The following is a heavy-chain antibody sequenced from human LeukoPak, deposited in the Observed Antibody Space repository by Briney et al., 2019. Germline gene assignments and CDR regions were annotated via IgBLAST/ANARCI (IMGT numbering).Heavy chain of an antibody. Sequence: GGSLTLSCAASGFTFSSYEMNWVRQAPGKGLEWVSYIPSGGGANRFYSESVKGRFTISRDNAKNSLYLHMNSLRAEDTGVYYCARIGTTTRGPAGLDVWGQGTTVTVSS. CDR1: GFTFSSYE. V-gene: IGHV3-48*03. CDR2: IPSGGGANR. J-gene: IGHJ6*02. CDR3: ARIGTTTRGPAGLDV. D-gene: IGHD2/OR15-2a*01.